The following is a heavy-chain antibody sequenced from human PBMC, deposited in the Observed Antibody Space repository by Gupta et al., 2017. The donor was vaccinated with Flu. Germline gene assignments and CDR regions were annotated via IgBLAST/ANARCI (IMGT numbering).Heavy chain of an antibody. J-gene: IGHJ6*02. CDR2: INHSGST. CDR1: GGSFSGYY. Sequence: QVQLQQWGAGLLKPSETLSLTCAVYGGSFSGYYWSWIRQPPGKGLEWIGEINHSGSTNYNPSLKSRVTISVDTSKNQFSLKLSSVTAADTAVYYCARDTAMVIPGGMDVWGQGTTVTVSS. CDR3: ARDTAMVIPGGMDV. D-gene: IGHD5-18*01. V-gene: IGHV4-34*01.